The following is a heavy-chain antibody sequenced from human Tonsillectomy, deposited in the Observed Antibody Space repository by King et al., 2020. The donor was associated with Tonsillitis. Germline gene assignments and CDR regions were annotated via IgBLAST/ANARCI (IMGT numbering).Heavy chain of an antibody. CDR3: ASYAYTFWTSIG. V-gene: IGHV4-31*03. D-gene: IGHD3/OR15-3a*01. CDR1: GASLSDGDYY. Sequence: VQLQESGPGLVKPSQTLSLTCTVSGASLSDGDYYWSWIRQHPGKGLEWIGYISYSGRTYYDPSLPSRVTMSVDTSTNPFSLKLRSVAAADSAVYYCASYAYTFWTSIGWGQGTLVTVSS. CDR2: ISYSGRT. J-gene: IGHJ4*02.